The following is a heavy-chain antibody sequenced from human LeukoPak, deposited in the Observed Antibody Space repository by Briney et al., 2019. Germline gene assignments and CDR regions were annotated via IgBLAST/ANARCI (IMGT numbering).Heavy chain of an antibody. D-gene: IGHD1-14*01. J-gene: IGHJ4*02. V-gene: IGHV3-23*01. CDR2: ISDNGGRT. Sequence: GGSLRLSCAASGFTFSTYTMAWVRQAPGGGLGWVSGISDNGGRTYCADSVKGRFAISRDDSKSTLYLQMNSLRGEDTAVYYCAKDFGRNLGGPGYWGRGTLVIVSS. CDR3: AKDFGRNLGGPGY. CDR1: GFTFSTYT.